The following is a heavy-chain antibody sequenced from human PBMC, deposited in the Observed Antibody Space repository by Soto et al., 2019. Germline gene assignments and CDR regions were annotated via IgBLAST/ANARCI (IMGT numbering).Heavy chain of an antibody. Sequence: PGGSLRLSCAASGFTFSSYAMSWVRQAPGKGLAWVSAISGSGGSTYYADSVKGRFTISRDNSKNTLYLQLNSLRAEDTAVYYCAKGLRYCSGGSCWSTEYFQHWGQGTLVTVSS. CDR1: GFTFSSYA. D-gene: IGHD2-15*01. J-gene: IGHJ1*01. CDR3: AKGLRYCSGGSCWSTEYFQH. CDR2: ISGSGGST. V-gene: IGHV3-23*01.